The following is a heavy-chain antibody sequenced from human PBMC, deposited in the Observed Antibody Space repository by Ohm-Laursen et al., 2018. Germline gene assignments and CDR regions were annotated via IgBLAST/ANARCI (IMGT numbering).Heavy chain of an antibody. CDR2: IYYSGST. D-gene: IGHD6-6*01. V-gene: IGHV4-59*01. Sequence: SGTLSLTCTVSGGSISSYYWSWIRQPPRKGLEWIGYIYYSGSTNYNPSLKSRVTISVDTSKNQFSLKLSSVTVADAAVYYCARDRSSSGLGPWGQGTLVTVSS. J-gene: IGHJ5*02. CDR3: ARDRSSSGLGP. CDR1: GGSISSYY.